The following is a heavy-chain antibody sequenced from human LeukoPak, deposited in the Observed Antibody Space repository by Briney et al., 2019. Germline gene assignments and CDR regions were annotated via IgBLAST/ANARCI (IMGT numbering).Heavy chain of an antibody. V-gene: IGHV1-18*01. J-gene: IGHJ4*02. D-gene: IGHD2-15*01. Sequence: KLQDRLTMTIDTSTGTAYMELRSLRSDDTAVYYCARVTQYYFDYWGQGTLVTVSS. CDR3: ARVTQYYFDY.